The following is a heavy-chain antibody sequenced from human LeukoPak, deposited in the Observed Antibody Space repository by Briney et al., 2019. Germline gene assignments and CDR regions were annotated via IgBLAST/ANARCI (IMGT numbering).Heavy chain of an antibody. V-gene: IGHV4-59*01. J-gene: IGHJ3*02. D-gene: IGHD3-22*01. CDR2: IYYSGST. CDR1: GGSISSYY. CDR3: ARDLLRDYYDSSGYGDAFDI. Sequence: SETLSLTCTVSGGSISSYYWSWIRQPPGKGLEWIGYIYYSGSTNYNPSLKSRVTISVDTSKNQFSLKLSSVTAADTAVYYCARDLLRDYYDSSGYGDAFDIWGQGTMVTVSS.